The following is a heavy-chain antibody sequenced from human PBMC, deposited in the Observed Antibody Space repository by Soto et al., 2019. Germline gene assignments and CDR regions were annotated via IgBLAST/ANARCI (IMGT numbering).Heavy chain of an antibody. D-gene: IGHD6-13*01. CDR1: GGSISSYY. CDR3: ARDGGGPYISSLGWFDP. Sequence: SETLSLTCTVSGGSISSYYWSWIRQPPGKGLEWIGDIYYSGSTYYNPSLKSRVTISVDTSKNQFSLKLSSVTAAETAVYYCARDGGGPYISSLGWFDPWGQGTLVTVSS. V-gene: IGHV4-59*12. J-gene: IGHJ5*02. CDR2: IYYSGST.